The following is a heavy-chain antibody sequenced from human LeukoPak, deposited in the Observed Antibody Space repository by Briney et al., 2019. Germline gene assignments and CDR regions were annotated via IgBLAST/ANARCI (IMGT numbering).Heavy chain of an antibody. D-gene: IGHD6-19*01. V-gene: IGHV1-2*02. J-gene: IGHJ5*02. Sequence: PNSVGTNYAQRFQGRVTMTRDTSISTAYMELSRLRSDDTAVYYCARAPYSSGWYDLGWFDPWGQGTLVTVSS. CDR2: PNSVGT. CDR3: ARAPYSSGWYDLGWFDP.